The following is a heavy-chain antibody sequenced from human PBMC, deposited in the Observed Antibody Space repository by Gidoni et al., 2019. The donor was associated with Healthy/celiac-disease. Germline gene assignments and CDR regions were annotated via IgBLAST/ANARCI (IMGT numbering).Heavy chain of an antibody. CDR3: ARREITFGRVIAFDY. V-gene: IGHV4-39*01. CDR2: IYYSGST. J-gene: IGHJ4*02. D-gene: IGHD3-16*02. Sequence: GWIRQPPGKGLEWIGSIYYSGSTYYNPSLKSRVTISVDTSKNQFSLKLSSVTAADTAVYYCARREITFGRVIAFDYWGQGTLVTVSS.